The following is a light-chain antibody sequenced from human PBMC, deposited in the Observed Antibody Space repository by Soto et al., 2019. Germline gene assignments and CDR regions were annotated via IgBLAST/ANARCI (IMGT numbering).Light chain of an antibody. J-gene: IGLJ1*01. CDR1: SSNIGNNY. Sequence: QSVLTQPPSVSAAPGQKVTISSSGSSSNIGNNYVSWYQQLPGTAPKLLIYDNNKRPSGIPDRFSGSKSGTSATLGITGLQTGDEADYYCGTWDSSLSAYVFGTGTRVTVL. CDR3: GTWDSSLSAYV. V-gene: IGLV1-51*01. CDR2: DNN.